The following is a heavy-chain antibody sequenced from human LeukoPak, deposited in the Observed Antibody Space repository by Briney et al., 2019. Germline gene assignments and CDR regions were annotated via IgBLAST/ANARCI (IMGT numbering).Heavy chain of an antibody. D-gene: IGHD2-2*01. CDR2: IHPNSGNT. CDR3: GLKYQLPFGFDY. CDR1: GYTFTSYD. Sequence: GASVKVSCKAPGYTFTSYDINWVRQATGQGLEWMGWIHPNSGNTGYAQKFQGRVTMTRDTSISTVYMELSSLTFEDTAVYYCGLKYQLPFGFDYWGQGTLVTVSS. V-gene: IGHV1-8*01. J-gene: IGHJ4*02.